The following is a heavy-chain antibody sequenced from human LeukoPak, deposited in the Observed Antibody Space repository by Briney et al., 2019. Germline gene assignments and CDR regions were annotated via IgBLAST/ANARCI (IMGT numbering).Heavy chain of an antibody. D-gene: IGHD5-12*01. Sequence: KTSQTLSLTCTVSGGSISSGDYYWSWIRQPPGKGLEWIGYIYYSGSTYYNPSLKSRVTISVDTSKNQFSLKLSSVTAADTAVYYCARGLRLDYYYYMDVWGKGTTVTVSS. CDR2: IYYSGST. CDR3: ARGLRLDYYYYMDV. CDR1: GGSISSGDYY. J-gene: IGHJ6*03. V-gene: IGHV4-30-4*08.